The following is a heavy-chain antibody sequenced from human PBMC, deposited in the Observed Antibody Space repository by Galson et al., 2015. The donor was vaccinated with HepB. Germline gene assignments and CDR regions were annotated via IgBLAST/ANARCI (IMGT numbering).Heavy chain of an antibody. CDR2: IRYDGSNK. Sequence: SLRLSCAASGFTFSSYGMHWVRQAPGKGLEWVAFIRYDGSNKYYADSVKGRFTISRDNSKNTLYLQMNSLRAEDTAVYYCAKDLTYYYDSSGYYPFDYWGQGTLVTVSS. V-gene: IGHV3-30*02. CDR3: AKDLTYYYDSSGYYPFDY. D-gene: IGHD3-22*01. CDR1: GFTFSSYG. J-gene: IGHJ4*02.